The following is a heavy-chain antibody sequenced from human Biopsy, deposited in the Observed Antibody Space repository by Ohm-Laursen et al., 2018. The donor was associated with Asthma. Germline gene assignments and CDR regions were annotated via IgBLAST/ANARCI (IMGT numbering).Heavy chain of an antibody. D-gene: IGHD3-22*01. V-gene: IGHV3-53*01. Sequence: LSLTCAASGFAFSQGGMHWVRQAPGKGLEWVSVIYSGGTSHTADSVRGRFTISRDYSKNTLYLQMHSLRAEDTAVYYCARGDSSNWSHYYFDYWGQGTLVTVSS. CDR2: IYSGGTS. J-gene: IGHJ4*02. CDR3: ARGDSSNWSHYYFDY. CDR1: GFAFSQGG.